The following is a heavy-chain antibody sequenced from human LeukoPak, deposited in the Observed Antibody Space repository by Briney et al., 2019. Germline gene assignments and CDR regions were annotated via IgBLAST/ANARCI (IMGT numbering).Heavy chain of an antibody. CDR1: GGSFSGYY. Sequence: SETLSLTCAVYGGSFSGYYWRWIRQPPGKGLEWIGEINHSGSTNYNPSLKSRVTISVDTSKNQFSLKLSSVTAADTAVYYCARVGSGAHITFGGVIVPTYWYFDLWGRGTLVTVSS. CDR2: INHSGST. D-gene: IGHD3-16*02. J-gene: IGHJ2*01. CDR3: ARVGSGAHITFGGVIVPTYWYFDL. V-gene: IGHV4-34*01.